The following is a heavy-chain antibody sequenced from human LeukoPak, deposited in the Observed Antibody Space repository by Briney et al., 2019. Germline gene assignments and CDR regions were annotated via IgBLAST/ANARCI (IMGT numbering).Heavy chain of an antibody. CDR2: ISSSSSYI. Sequence: GGSLRLSCAASGFTFSSYSMNWVRQAPGKGLEGVSSISSSSSYIYYADSVKGRFTISRDNAKNSLYLQMNSLRAEDTAVYYCASLTGYSYGPNNDYWGQGTLVTVSS. V-gene: IGHV3-21*01. D-gene: IGHD5-18*01. CDR1: GFTFSSYS. J-gene: IGHJ4*02. CDR3: ASLTGYSYGPNNDY.